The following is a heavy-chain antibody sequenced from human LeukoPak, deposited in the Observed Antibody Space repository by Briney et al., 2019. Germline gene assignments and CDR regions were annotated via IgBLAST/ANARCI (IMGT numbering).Heavy chain of an antibody. V-gene: IGHV2-70*17. CDR3: ARTTIATRADY. CDR1: GFSLNTTAVC. Sequence: SGPALVRPTETLTLTCTVSGFSLNTTAVCVGWIRRPPGKALEWLARTDWDDDKFYSTSLKSRLTISKDTSKNQVVLTMTNMDPVDTGTYFCARTTIATRADYWGPGTLVTVSS. J-gene: IGHJ4*02. D-gene: IGHD2-21*01. CDR2: TDWDDDK.